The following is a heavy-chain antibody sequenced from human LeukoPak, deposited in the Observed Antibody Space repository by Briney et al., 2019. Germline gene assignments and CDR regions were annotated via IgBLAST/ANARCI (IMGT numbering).Heavy chain of an antibody. CDR1: GGSISSGGYS. CDR3: ALDSSGYAYFDY. J-gene: IGHJ4*02. Sequence: PSETLSLTCAVSGGSISSGGYSWSWIRQPPGKGLEWIGYIYHSGSTYYNPSLKSRVTISVDRSKNQFSLKLSSVTAADTAVYYCALDSSGYAYFDYWGQGTLVTVSS. V-gene: IGHV4-30-2*01. D-gene: IGHD3-22*01. CDR2: IYHSGST.